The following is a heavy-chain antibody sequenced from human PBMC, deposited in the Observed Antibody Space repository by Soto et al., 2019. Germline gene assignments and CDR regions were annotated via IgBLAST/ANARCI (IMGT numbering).Heavy chain of an antibody. V-gene: IGHV4-34*01. CDR2: INHSGST. D-gene: IGHD3-22*01. J-gene: IGHJ4*02. Sequence: QVQLQQWGAGLLKPSETLSLACAVYGGSFSGYYWSWIRQPPGKGLEWIGEINHSGSTNYNPSLKSRVTISVDTSKNQFSLKLSSVTAADTAVYYCARGRERPRNYYDSSGYKPWGQGTLVTVSS. CDR3: ARGRERPRNYYDSSGYKP. CDR1: GGSFSGYY.